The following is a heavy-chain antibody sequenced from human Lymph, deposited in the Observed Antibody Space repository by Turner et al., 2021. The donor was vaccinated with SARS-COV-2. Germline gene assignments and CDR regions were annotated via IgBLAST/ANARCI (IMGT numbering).Heavy chain of an antibody. CDR1: GFTFSTYS. J-gene: IGHJ4*02. CDR3: ARDIPTTADYFDY. Sequence: EVQRVESGGGMVKPGGSRSSSCAASGFTFSTYSMNWVRQAPGKGLEWISSISSSSSYIYYADSGKGRFTSSRDDSKNSLYLQMNSLRAEDTAVYYCARDIPTTADYFDYWGQGTLVTVSS. D-gene: IGHD4-17*01. V-gene: IGHV3-21*01. CDR2: ISSSSSYI.